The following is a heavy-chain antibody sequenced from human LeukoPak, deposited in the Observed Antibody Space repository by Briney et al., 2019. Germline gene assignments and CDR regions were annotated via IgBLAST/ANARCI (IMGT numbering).Heavy chain of an antibody. CDR1: GFTFSACA. CDR2: ISYDGNNK. D-gene: IGHD3-3*01. Sequence: GGSLRLSCAASGFTFSACAMRWVRQAPGKGLEWVAVISYDGNNKYYADSVKGRFTISRDNSKNKLYLQMNSLRVEDTAMYYCASGGFYDFWSGYYTPFDYWGQGTLVTVSS. CDR3: ASGGFYDFWSGYYTPFDY. J-gene: IGHJ4*02. V-gene: IGHV3-30*01.